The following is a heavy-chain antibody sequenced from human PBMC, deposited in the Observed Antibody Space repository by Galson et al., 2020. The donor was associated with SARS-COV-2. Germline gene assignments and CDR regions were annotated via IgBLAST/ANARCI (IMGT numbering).Heavy chain of an antibody. V-gene: IGHV4-30-2*01. D-gene: IGHD4-17*01. CDR3: ARLHYGEYAPEAFDI. J-gene: IGHJ3*02. CDR2: ISHSGGT. Sequence: SETLSLTCAVSGNYLSSGSYYCNWIRQQPGKGLERNSYISHSGGTYYNPSLKSRVTISGDRSKNQFSLRLSSVTAADTAVDYCARLHYGEYAPEAFDIWGSWTRVTVAS. CDR1: GNYLSSGSYY.